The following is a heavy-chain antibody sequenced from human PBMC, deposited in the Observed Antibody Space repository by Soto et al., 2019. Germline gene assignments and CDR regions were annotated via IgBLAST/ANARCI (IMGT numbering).Heavy chain of an antibody. J-gene: IGHJ6*02. V-gene: IGHV5-51*01. CDR1: GYSFTSYW. CDR3: ARTFRDTYYYYGMDV. D-gene: IGHD2-21*01. CDR2: IYPGDSDT. Sequence: PGESLKISCKGSGYSFTSYWIGWVRQMPGKGLEWMGIIYPGDSDTRYSPSFQGQVTISADKSISTAYLQWSSLKASDTAMYYCARTFRDTYYYYGMDVWGQGTTVTVSS.